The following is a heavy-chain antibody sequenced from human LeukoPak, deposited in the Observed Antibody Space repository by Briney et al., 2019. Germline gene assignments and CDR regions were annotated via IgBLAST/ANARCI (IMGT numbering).Heavy chain of an antibody. CDR1: GYTFPSYD. J-gene: IGHJ5*02. Sequence: ASVQVSCQASGYTFPSYDINWVRPATGQGLEWMGWMNPNSGNTGYAQKFQGRVTMTRNTSLSTAYMELSSLRSEGTAVYYCARERPRGCSYGYSYWFDPWGQGTLVTVSS. CDR3: ARERPRGCSYGYSYWFDP. D-gene: IGHD5-18*01. CDR2: MNPNSGNT. V-gene: IGHV1-8*01.